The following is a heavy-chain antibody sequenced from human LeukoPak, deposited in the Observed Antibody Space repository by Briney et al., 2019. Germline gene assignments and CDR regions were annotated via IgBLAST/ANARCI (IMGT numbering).Heavy chain of an antibody. J-gene: IGHJ3*02. D-gene: IGHD3-16*02. Sequence: GGSLRLSCVASGFTFSSYSMNWVRQAPGKGLEWVSSISSSSSYIYYADSVKGRFTISRDNAKNSLYLQMNSLRAEDTAVYYCASPRGYNAFDIWGQGTMVTVSS. CDR1: GFTFSSYS. CDR2: ISSSSSYI. V-gene: IGHV3-21*01. CDR3: ASPRGYNAFDI.